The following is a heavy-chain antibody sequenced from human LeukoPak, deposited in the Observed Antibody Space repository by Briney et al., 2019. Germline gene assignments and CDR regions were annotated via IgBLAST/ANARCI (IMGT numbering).Heavy chain of an antibody. CDR3: ARDKFVEMATLFDY. Sequence: GASVKVACKASGYTFTSYGIGWVRQAPGQGLEWMGWISAYNGNTNYAQKLQGRVTMTTDTSTSTAYMELRSLRSDDTAVYYCARDKFVEMATLFDYWGQGTLVTVSS. D-gene: IGHD5-24*01. CDR1: GYTFTSYG. V-gene: IGHV1-18*01. CDR2: ISAYNGNT. J-gene: IGHJ4*02.